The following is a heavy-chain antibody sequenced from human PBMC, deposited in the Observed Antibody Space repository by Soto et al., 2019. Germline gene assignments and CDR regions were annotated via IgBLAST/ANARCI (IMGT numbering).Heavy chain of an antibody. Sequence: SQTLSLTCAISGDSVSGNSAAWNWIRQSPSRGLEWLGRTYYRSKWYNEYAVSVESRITINPDTSKNQFSLQLDSVTAEDTAVYYCARDPNISGWINAFDVWGQGTMVTVSS. J-gene: IGHJ3*01. CDR2: TYYRSKWYN. V-gene: IGHV6-1*01. CDR3: ARDPNISGWINAFDV. CDR1: GDSVSGNSAA. D-gene: IGHD6-19*01.